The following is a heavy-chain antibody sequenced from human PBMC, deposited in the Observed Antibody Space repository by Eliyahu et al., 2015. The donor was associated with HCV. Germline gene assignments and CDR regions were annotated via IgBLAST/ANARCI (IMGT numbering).Heavy chain of an antibody. V-gene: IGHV4-31*03. CDR3: ASMAGTVGKVD. Sequence: QVQLQESGPGLVKPSQTLSLTCXVXXGXISSGGYYWSWIRQHPGKGLEWIGYIYYSGSTYYNPSLKSRLIISVDTSKNHFSLKLSSVTAADTAVYYCASMAGTVGKVDWGQGTLVTVSS. J-gene: IGHJ4*02. CDR1: XGXISSGGYY. D-gene: IGHD1-1*01. CDR2: IYYSGST.